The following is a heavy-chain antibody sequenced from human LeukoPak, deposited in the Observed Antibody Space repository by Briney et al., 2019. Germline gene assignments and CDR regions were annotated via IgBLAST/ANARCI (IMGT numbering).Heavy chain of an antibody. D-gene: IGHD3-16*01. J-gene: IGHJ4*02. CDR3: ARDYDWGFDY. CDR2: ISNNDI. V-gene: IGHV3-48*01. Sequence: GGPLRLSCAASGFTFSDYSMNWVRQVPGKGLEFLSYISNNDIFYADSVRGRFTVSRDNDKNSLYLQMNSLRPDDTALYYCARDYDWGFDYWGQGTLVTVSS. CDR1: GFTFSDYS.